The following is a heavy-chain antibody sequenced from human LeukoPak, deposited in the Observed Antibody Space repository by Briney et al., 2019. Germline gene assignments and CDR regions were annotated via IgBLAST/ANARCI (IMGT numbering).Heavy chain of an antibody. CDR3: AREDGDYESAFDI. J-gene: IGHJ3*02. CDR1: GGSISSYY. D-gene: IGHD4-17*01. Sequence: SETLSLTCTVSGGSISSYYWSWIRQPPGKGLEWIGYIYYSGSTNYNPSLKSRVTISVDTSKNQFSLKLSSVTAADTAVYYCAREDGDYESAFDIWGQGTMVTVSS. CDR2: IYYSGST. V-gene: IGHV4-59*01.